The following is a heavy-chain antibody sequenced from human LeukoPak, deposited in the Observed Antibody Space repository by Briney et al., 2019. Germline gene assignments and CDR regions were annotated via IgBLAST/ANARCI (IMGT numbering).Heavy chain of an antibody. J-gene: IGHJ4*02. V-gene: IGHV3-48*04. CDR2: ISSSSTI. D-gene: IGHD4-17*01. CDR1: GFTFSSYG. CDR3: ARDPYGDYGAY. Sequence: GGSLRLSCAASGFTFSSYGMHWVRQAPGKGLEWVSYISSSSTIYYADSVKGRFTISRDNAKNSLYLQMNSLRAEDTAVYYCARDPYGDYGAYWGQGTLVTVSS.